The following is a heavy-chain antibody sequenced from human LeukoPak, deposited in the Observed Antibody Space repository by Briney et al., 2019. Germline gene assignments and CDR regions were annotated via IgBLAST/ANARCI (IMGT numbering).Heavy chain of an antibody. Sequence: PGGSLRLSCAASGFTFISYEMNWVRQAPGKGLEWVSYISSSGSTIYYADSVKGRFTISRDNAKNSLYLQMNSLRAEDTAVYYCAKVPLRGYSYGHAFDIWGQGTMVTVSS. J-gene: IGHJ3*02. CDR1: GFTFISYE. CDR3: AKVPLRGYSYGHAFDI. CDR2: ISSSGSTI. V-gene: IGHV3-48*03. D-gene: IGHD5-18*01.